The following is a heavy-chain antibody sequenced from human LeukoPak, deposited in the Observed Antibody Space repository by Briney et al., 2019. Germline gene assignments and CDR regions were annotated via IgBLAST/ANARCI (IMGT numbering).Heavy chain of an antibody. CDR3: ARAPGVVAARAYYYYYGMDV. J-gene: IGHJ6*02. Sequence: SETLSLTCAVYGGSFSGYYWSWTRQPPGKGLEWIGEINHSGSTNYNPSLKSRVTISVDTSKNQFSLKLSSVTAADTAVYYCARAPGVVAARAYYYYYGMDVWGQGTTVTVSS. CDR1: GGSFSGYY. D-gene: IGHD2-15*01. CDR2: INHSGST. V-gene: IGHV4-34*01.